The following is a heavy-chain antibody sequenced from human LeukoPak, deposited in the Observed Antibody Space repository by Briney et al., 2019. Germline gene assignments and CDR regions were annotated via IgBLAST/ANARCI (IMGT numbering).Heavy chain of an antibody. J-gene: IGHJ4*02. CDR2: ISYDGSNK. CDR1: GFTFSSYG. V-gene: IGHV3-30*18. D-gene: IGHD3-10*01. Sequence: GGSLRLSCAASGFTFSSYGMHWVRQAPGKGLEWVAVISYDGSNKYYADSVKGRFTISRDNSKNTLYLQMNSLKAEDTAVYYCAKDRVLWFGELDYWGQGTLVTVSS. CDR3: AKDRVLWFGELDY.